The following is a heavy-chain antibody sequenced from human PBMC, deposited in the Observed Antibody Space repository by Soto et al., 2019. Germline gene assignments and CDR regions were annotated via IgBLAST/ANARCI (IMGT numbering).Heavy chain of an antibody. CDR2: IERTGSPI. V-gene: IGHV3-48*03. CDR1: GFTFRSFE. D-gene: IGHD3-3*01. Sequence: EVQLVESGGGLVQPGGSLRLSCAASGFTFRSFEMNWVRQAPGKGLEWVAYIERTGSPIYYADSVKGRFTISRDNAKNTLYLQMNSLRAEDTAVYYCARDYGLVFGVVTNWFDPWGQGTLVTVSS. J-gene: IGHJ5*02. CDR3: ARDYGLVFGVVTNWFDP.